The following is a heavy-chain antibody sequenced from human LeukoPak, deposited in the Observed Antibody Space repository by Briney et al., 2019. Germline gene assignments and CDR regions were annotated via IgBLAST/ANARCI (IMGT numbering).Heavy chain of an antibody. V-gene: IGHV3-30*02. D-gene: IGHD2-15*01. CDR1: GFTFSSHG. Sequence: GGSLRLSCAASGFTFSSHGMHWVRQAPGKGLEWVAFIRYDGTNKYYADSVKGRFTISRDNSKNTLYLQMNSLRAEDTAVYYCAKDKDSTNWYFDYRGQGTLVTVSS. CDR3: AKDKDSTNWYFDY. CDR2: IRYDGTNK. J-gene: IGHJ4*02.